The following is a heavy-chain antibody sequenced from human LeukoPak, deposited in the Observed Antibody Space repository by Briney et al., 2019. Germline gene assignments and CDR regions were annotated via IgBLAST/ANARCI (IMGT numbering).Heavy chain of an antibody. CDR1: GGSFSGCY. Sequence: SETLSLTCAVYGGSFSGCYWSWIRQPPGKGLEWIGEINHSGSTNYNPSLKSRVTISVDTSKNQFSLKLSSVTAADTAVYYCARVASVTAIPFDYWGQGTLVTVSS. V-gene: IGHV4-34*01. J-gene: IGHJ4*02. D-gene: IGHD2-21*02. CDR2: INHSGST. CDR3: ARVASVTAIPFDY.